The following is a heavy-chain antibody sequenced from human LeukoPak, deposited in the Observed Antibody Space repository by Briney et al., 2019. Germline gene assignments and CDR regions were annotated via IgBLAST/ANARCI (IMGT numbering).Heavy chain of an antibody. Sequence: GGSLRLSCAASGFTFDDYAMHWVRQAPGKGLEWVSGISWNSGSIGYADSVKGRFTISRDNAKNSLYLQMNSLGAEDMALYYCAKGREGSGYSSGWYYFDYWGQGTLVTVSS. D-gene: IGHD6-19*01. J-gene: IGHJ4*02. CDR2: ISWNSGSI. CDR1: GFTFDDYA. V-gene: IGHV3-9*03. CDR3: AKGREGSGYSSGWYYFDY.